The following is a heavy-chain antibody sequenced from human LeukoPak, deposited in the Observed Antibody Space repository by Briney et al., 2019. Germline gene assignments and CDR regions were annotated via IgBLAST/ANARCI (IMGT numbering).Heavy chain of an antibody. D-gene: IGHD2-2*01. J-gene: IGHJ4*02. Sequence: GGSLRLSCAASDFNFRDYYMSWIRQAPGKGLEWVSYISNSDSAIYNADSVKGRFTISRDNAKNSLYLQMNSLRAEDTAVYYCAREDGPQVPFDYWGQGTLVTVSS. V-gene: IGHV3-11*04. CDR1: DFNFRDYY. CDR2: ISNSDSAI. CDR3: AREDGPQVPFDY.